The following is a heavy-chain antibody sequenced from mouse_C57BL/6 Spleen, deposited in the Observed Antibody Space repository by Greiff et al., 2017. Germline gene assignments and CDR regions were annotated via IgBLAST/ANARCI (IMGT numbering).Heavy chain of an antibody. J-gene: IGHJ1*03. D-gene: IGHD1-1*01. CDR3: ASESTTRMDWYFDV. Sequence: VQLQQPGAELMKPGASVKISCKATGYTFTGYWIQWVKQRPGHGLEWIGEIFPGSGSTNYNEKFKGKATLTADTSSNTAYMQLSSLTTEDSAIDYCASESTTRMDWYFDVWGTGTTVTVSS. CDR2: IFPGSGST. CDR1: GYTFTGYW. V-gene: IGHV1-9*01.